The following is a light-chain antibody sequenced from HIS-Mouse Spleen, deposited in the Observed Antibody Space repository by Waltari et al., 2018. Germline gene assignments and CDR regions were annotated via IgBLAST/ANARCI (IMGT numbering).Light chain of an antibody. Sequence: QSALTQPASVSGSPGQSITISCPGTSRAVGGYNYVSWYQQHPGKAPKLMIYEVSKRPSGVPDRFSGSKSGNTASLTVSGLQAEDEADYYCSSYAGSNNWVFGGGTKLTVL. CDR2: EVS. CDR3: SSYAGSNNWV. CDR1: SRAVGGYNY. V-gene: IGLV2-8*01. J-gene: IGLJ2*01.